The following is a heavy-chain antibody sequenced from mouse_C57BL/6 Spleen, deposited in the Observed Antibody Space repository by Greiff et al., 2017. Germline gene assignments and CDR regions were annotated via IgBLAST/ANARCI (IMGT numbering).Heavy chain of an antibody. V-gene: IGHV5-6*01. CDR2: ISSGGSDT. Sequence: EVQGVESGRDLVKPGGSLKISCAASGFTFSSYGMSWVRQTPDKRLEWVGTISSGGSDTYYPDSVKGRVTISRDNAKNTLYLQMSSLTFEDTAMYYCARHYVDDEYYFDYWGQGTTLTVSS. CDR3: ARHYVDDEYYFDY. CDR1: GFTFSSYG. J-gene: IGHJ2*01. D-gene: IGHD2-2*01.